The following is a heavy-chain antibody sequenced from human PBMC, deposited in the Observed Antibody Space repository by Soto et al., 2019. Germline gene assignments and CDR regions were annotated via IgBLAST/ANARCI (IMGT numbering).Heavy chain of an antibody. CDR3: ASRAVVSAIYYFDY. Sequence: EVQLLESGGDLVQPGGSLRLSCAASGFTFSSQAMSWVRQAPGKGLEWVSGIGGGGDSTYYADSVKGRFTISGDSSKNTVYLQMNSLRAEDTAVYYCASRAVVSAIYYFDYWGQGTLVTVSS. CDR2: IGGGGDST. J-gene: IGHJ4*02. CDR1: GFTFSSQA. V-gene: IGHV3-23*01. D-gene: IGHD2-21*01.